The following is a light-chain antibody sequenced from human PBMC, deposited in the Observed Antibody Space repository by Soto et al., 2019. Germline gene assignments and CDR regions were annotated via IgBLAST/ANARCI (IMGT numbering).Light chain of an antibody. J-gene: IGKJ1*01. CDR3: QQHSHWPPWT. CDR1: QSISSW. V-gene: IGKV1-5*03. CDR2: KAS. Sequence: DVQMTQSPSTLSASVGDRVTITCRASQSISSWLAWYQQKPGKAPKLLIYKASSLQSGVPSRFSGSGSGTDFTLTISNLEPEDFAVYYCQQHSHWPPWTFGQGTKVDI.